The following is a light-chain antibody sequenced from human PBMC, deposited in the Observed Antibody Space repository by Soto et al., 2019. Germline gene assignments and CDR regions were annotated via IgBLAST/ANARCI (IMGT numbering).Light chain of an antibody. J-gene: IGLJ2*01. CDR2: DVT. V-gene: IGLV2-14*01. CDR3: SSYTSSSTVV. Sequence: QSVLTQPASVSGSPGQSITISCTGTSSDVGGYNFVSWYQQHPGTAPKLMIYDVTNRPSGVSNRFSGSKSGNTGSLTISGLQPEDEADYYCSSYTSSSTVVFGGGTKVTVL. CDR1: SSDVGGYNF.